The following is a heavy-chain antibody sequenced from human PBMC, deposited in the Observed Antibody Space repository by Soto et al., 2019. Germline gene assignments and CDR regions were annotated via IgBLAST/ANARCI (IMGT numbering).Heavy chain of an antibody. CDR1: GFSLTKSGVG. D-gene: IGHD3-10*01. V-gene: IGHV2-5*02. Sequence: QITLKESAPALVKPTETLTLTCSFSGFSLTKSGVGVGWVRQPPQKALEWLALIYWDGDKRYNPSLRSRLTITKDTSRSQVVLTMTNMDPVDTATYFCAHRSWDYHGSGNYNWFDPGGQGTLVTVSS. J-gene: IGHJ5*02. CDR2: IYWDGDK. CDR3: AHRSWDYHGSGNYNWFDP.